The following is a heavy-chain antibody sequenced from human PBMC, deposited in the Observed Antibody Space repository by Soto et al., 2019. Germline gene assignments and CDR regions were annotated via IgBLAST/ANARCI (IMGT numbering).Heavy chain of an antibody. Sequence: EVQLLESGGGLVQPGGSLRLSCAASGFTFSSYAMSWVRQAPGKGLEWVSAISGSGGSTYYADSVKGRFTISRDNSKNTLYLQMNSLRAEDTAVYYCASGVGVYSSVKGDAFDIWGQGTMVTVSS. CDR1: GFTFSSYA. J-gene: IGHJ3*02. CDR2: ISGSGGST. V-gene: IGHV3-23*01. D-gene: IGHD6-19*01. CDR3: ASGVGVYSSVKGDAFDI.